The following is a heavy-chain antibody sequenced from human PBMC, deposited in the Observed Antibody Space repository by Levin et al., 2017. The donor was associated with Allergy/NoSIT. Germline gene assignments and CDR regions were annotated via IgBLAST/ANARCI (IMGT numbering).Heavy chain of an antibody. CDR1: GFTFSSFG. D-gene: IGHD2-15*01. CDR2: IVFDGNDQ. CDR3: AKRGYCSGNTCQSHDAIDV. J-gene: IGHJ3*01. V-gene: IGHV3-30*02. Sequence: GESLQISCAASGFTFSSFGIHWVRQAPGKGLEWVALIVFDGNDQYYADSVKGRFTISRDNSKNTLYLQMSSLRENDTAIYYCAKRGYCSGNTCQSHDAIDVWGQGTLVIVSS.